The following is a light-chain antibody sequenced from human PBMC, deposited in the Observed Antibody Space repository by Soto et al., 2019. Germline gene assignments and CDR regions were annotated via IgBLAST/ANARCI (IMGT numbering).Light chain of an antibody. Sequence: EIVLTQSPGTLSLSPGERATLSCRASQSVSSTYLAWYQQKPGQAPRLLIHGASTRATDIPDRFSGSGSGTDFPLTISRLEPEDFAVYCGQQYGSSPVYTFGQGTRLEIK. CDR3: QQYGSSPVYT. J-gene: IGKJ2*01. V-gene: IGKV3-20*01. CDR2: GAS. CDR1: QSVSSTY.